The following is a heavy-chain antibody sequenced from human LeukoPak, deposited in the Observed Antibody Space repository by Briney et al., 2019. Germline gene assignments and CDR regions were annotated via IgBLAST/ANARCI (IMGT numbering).Heavy chain of an antibody. J-gene: IGHJ6*02. Sequence: PGGSLRLSCAASGFTFSSYSMNWVRQAPGKGLEWVPSISSNSNYIYYADSVKGRFTISRDNAKNSLYLQMNSLRAEDTAVYYCARIRDYYDSSGYSYGYYGMDVWGQGTTVTVSS. V-gene: IGHV3-21*01. CDR2: ISSNSNYI. CDR3: ARIRDYYDSSGYSYGYYGMDV. CDR1: GFTFSSYS. D-gene: IGHD3-22*01.